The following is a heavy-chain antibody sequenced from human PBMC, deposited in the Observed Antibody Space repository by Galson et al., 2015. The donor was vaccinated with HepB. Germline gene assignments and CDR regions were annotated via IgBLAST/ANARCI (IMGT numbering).Heavy chain of an antibody. J-gene: IGHJ4*02. V-gene: IGHV1-69*13. Sequence: SVKVSCKASGYTFTYYAVHWVRQAPGQGLEWMGGIIPIFGTANYAQKFQGRVTITADESTSTAYMELSSLRSEDTAVYYCARGTLGGDCCYWGQGTLVTVSS. D-gene: IGHD2-21*02. CDR2: IIPIFGTA. CDR3: ARGTLGGDCCY. CDR1: GYTFTYYA.